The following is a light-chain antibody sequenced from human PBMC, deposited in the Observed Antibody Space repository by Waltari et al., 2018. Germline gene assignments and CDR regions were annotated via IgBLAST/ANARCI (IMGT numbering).Light chain of an antibody. CDR1: SIDVGAYNY. CDR3: NSYTNSATRI. CDR2: GVN. V-gene: IGLV2-14*01. Sequence: QSALTQPASVSGSPGQSITISCTGTSIDVGAYNYVSWYQHHPGKVPKLMIYGVNNRPSGVSNRFSGSKSGNTASLTISGLQAEDEADYYCNSYTNSATRIFGTGTKVTVL. J-gene: IGLJ1*01.